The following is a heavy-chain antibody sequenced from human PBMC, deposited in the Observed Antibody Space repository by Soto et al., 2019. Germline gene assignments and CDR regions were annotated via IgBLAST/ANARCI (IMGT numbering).Heavy chain of an antibody. CDR2: IKHDTSEA. Sequence: GGSLRLSCAASGFKFSNYWMSWVRQAPGKGLEWVGNIKHDTSEAHYADSVKGRFTITRDNIKNFLFLQMNGLRADDTASYYCARDGLLFSGPYRPSRFDYWGLGTLVTVPQ. V-gene: IGHV3-7*03. CDR1: GFKFSNYW. D-gene: IGHD3-16*02. CDR3: ARDGLLFSGPYRPSRFDY. J-gene: IGHJ4*02.